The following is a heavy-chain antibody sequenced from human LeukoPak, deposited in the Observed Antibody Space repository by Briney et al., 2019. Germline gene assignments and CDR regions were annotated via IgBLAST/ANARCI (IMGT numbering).Heavy chain of an antibody. CDR2: ISTSGSTT. Sequence: PGGSLRLSCAASGFTFSDYEINWVRQAPGKGLEWVSCISTSGSTTYYADSVKGRFTISRDNAKNSLFLQMNTLTVEDTAVYYCARDALHVFDYWGQGTPVTVSS. CDR1: GFTFSDYE. CDR3: ARDALHVFDY. J-gene: IGHJ4*02. V-gene: IGHV3-48*03. D-gene: IGHD3-10*02.